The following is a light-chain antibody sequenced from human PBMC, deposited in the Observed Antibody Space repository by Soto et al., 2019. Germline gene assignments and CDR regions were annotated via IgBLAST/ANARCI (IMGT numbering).Light chain of an antibody. J-gene: IGLJ2*01. CDR3: AAWDDSLSGVV. Sequence: QSVLTQPPSASGTPGQRVTIXXSGXXXXXGSNYVYWYQQFPGTAPKLLIYRNNQRPSGVPDRFSGSKSGTSASLAISGLRSEDEAEYHCAAWDDSLSGVVFGGGTKLTVL. V-gene: IGLV1-47*01. CDR2: RNN. CDR1: XXXXGSNY.